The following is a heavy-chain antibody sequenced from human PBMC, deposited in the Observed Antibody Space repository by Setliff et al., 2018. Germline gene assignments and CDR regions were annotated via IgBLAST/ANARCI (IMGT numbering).Heavy chain of an antibody. Sequence: GSLRLSCAASGFTFSDYYMSWVRQAPGKGLEWVSHISSGGSSVYYADSVKGRFTISRDNSQNTVCLQMDSLRAEDTAVYYCARDDDTTSRYSRFEHWGQGTPVTVSS. J-gene: IGHJ5*02. CDR3: ARDDDTTSRYSRFEH. CDR1: GFTFSDYY. CDR2: ISSGGSSV. D-gene: IGHD5-12*01. V-gene: IGHV3-11*04.